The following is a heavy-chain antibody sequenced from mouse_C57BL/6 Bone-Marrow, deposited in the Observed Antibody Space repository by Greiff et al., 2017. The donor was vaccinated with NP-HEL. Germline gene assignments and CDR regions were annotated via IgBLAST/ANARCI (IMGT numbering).Heavy chain of an antibody. J-gene: IGHJ4*01. CDR1: GFTFSSYA. CDR3: TREGFYYYGSSYAMDY. CDR2: ISSGGDYI. Sequence: EVQLVESGEGLVKPGGSLKLSCAASGFTFSSYAMSWVRQTPEKRLEWVAYISSGGDYIYYADTVKGRFTISRDNARNTLYLQMSSLKSEDTAMYYCTREGFYYYGSSYAMDYWGQGTSVTVSS. D-gene: IGHD1-1*01. V-gene: IGHV5-9-1*02.